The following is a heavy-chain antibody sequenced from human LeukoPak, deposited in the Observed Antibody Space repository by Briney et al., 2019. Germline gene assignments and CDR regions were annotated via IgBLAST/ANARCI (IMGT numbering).Heavy chain of an antibody. Sequence: SETLSLTCTVSGGSISSGDYYWSWIRQPPGKGLEWIGYIYYSGSTYYNPSLKSRVTISVDTSKNQFSLKLSSVTAADTAVYYCARAGDDGNAFDIWGQGTMVTVSS. D-gene: IGHD3-22*01. CDR1: GGSISSGDYY. CDR2: IYYSGST. J-gene: IGHJ3*02. V-gene: IGHV4-30-4*01. CDR3: ARAGDDGNAFDI.